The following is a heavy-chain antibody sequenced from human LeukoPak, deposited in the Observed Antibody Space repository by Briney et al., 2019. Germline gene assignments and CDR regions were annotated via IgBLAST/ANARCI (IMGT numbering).Heavy chain of an antibody. V-gene: IGHV3-48*04. CDR3: ARAYYDTLTGYYVGSAFDI. CDR2: ISGSSRTT. Sequence: GGSLRLSCAASGFTFSSHAMSWVRQAPGKGLEWVSHISGSSRTTYYADSVKGRFTISRDNAKKSLYLQMNSLRAEDTAVYYCARAYYDTLTGYYVGSAFDIWGQGTTVTVSS. CDR1: GFTFSSHA. J-gene: IGHJ3*02. D-gene: IGHD3-9*01.